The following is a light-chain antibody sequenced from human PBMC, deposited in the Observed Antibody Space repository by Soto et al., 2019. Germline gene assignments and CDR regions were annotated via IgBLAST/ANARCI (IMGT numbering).Light chain of an antibody. V-gene: IGLV2-14*01. CDR3: SSYTSSSTRV. CDR1: SSDVGGYNY. J-gene: IGLJ3*02. CDR2: EVS. Sequence: QSVLTQPASVSGSPGQSITISCTGTSSDVGGYNYVYWYQQHPGKAPKLMIYEVSNRPSGVSNRFSGSKSGNTASLTISGLKAEAEADYYCSSYTSSSTRVFGGGTKLTVL.